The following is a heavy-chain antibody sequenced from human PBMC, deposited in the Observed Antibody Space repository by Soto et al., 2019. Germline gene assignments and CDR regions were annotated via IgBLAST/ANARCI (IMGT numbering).Heavy chain of an antibody. V-gene: IGHV3-23*01. Sequence: GGSLRLSCAASGFTFSSYAMSWVRQAPGKGLEWVSAISGSGGSTYYADSVKGRFTISRDNSKNTLYLQMNSLRAEDTAVYYCAKDATPYVVPYSYGTNWFDPWGQGTLVTVSS. CDR3: AKDATPYVVPYSYGTNWFDP. D-gene: IGHD5-18*01. CDR2: ISGSGGST. CDR1: GFTFSSYA. J-gene: IGHJ5*02.